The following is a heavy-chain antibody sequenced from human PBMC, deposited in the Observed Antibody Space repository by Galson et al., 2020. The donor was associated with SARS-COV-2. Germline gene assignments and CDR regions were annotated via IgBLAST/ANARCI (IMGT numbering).Heavy chain of an antibody. Sequence: ETSETLSLTCAVYGGSLSGNYWSRIRQPPGKGLEWIGEINHSGSTNYNPSLKSRVTISVDTSKNQFSLKLSSVTAADTAVYYCARVRSSGYPYYYGMDVWGQGTTVTVSS. CDR3: ARVRSSGYPYYYGMDV. J-gene: IGHJ6*02. CDR2: INHSGST. V-gene: IGHV4-34*01. CDR1: GGSLSGNY. D-gene: IGHD3-22*01.